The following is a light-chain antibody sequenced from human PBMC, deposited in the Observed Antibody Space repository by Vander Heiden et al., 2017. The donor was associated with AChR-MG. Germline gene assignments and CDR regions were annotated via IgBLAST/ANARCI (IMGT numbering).Light chain of an antibody. CDR2: GNM. V-gene: IGLV1-40*01. J-gene: IGLJ1*01. CDR1: RSNSGAGND. CDR3: QSYDTSLSGLYV. Sequence: QSALTQPPSVSGAPGQRFPIPCTGSRSNSGAGNDVHWDQPLTGTASNLLIYGNMNRHSGVPDRFSGSKSGTSASLAITGLQPEDEADYYCQSYDTSLSGLYVFGTGTKVTVL.